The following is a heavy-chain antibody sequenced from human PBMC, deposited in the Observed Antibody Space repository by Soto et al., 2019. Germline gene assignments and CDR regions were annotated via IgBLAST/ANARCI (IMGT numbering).Heavy chain of an antibody. V-gene: IGHV4-31*03. CDR1: GGSIRGGDYY. CDR3: ARLSSLYYNSDYGGYYFDY. Sequence: QVQLQESGPGLVKPSQTLSLTCTVSGGSIRGGDYYWSWIRQHPGKGLEWIGYIFYSGNSFYNPSHKSGVTISVDTSKNQFSLQLSSVTAADTAIYYCARLSSLYYNSDYGGYYFDYWGQGTLVSVSS. J-gene: IGHJ4*02. CDR2: IFYSGNS. D-gene: IGHD3-10*01.